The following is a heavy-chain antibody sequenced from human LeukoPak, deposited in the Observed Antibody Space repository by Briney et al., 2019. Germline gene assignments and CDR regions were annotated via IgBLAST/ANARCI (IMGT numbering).Heavy chain of an antibody. J-gene: IGHJ4*02. V-gene: IGHV1-46*01. CDR1: GYTFTAYF. CDR3: ARRSSVNNPYYFDY. Sequence: ASVKVSCKASGYTFTAYFIHWVRQAPGQGLKWIGIINPSGGSASYAQKFQGRVTMTRDTSTSTLYMELSSLTSEDTAVYYCARRSSVNNPYYFDYWGQGTLVTVSS. D-gene: IGHD1-14*01. CDR2: INPSGGSA.